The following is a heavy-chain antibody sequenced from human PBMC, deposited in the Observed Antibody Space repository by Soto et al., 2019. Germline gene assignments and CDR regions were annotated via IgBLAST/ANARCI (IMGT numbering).Heavy chain of an antibody. CDR1: GFTFSNAW. J-gene: IGHJ3*02. D-gene: IGHD1-26*01. V-gene: IGHV3-15*01. CDR2: IKSKTDGGTT. CDR3: TTVEWELLFDAFDI. Sequence: SLRLSCAASGFTFSNAWMSWVRQAPGKGLEWVGRIKSKTDGGTTDYAAPVKGRFTISRDDSKNTLYLQMNSLKTEDTAVYYCTTVEWELLFDAFDIWGQGTMVTVS.